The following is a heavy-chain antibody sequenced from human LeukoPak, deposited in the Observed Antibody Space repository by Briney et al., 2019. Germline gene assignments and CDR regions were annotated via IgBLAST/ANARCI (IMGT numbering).Heavy chain of an antibody. CDR1: GGSISSYY. CDR3: ARARLDSSGRFDY. CDR2: IYYGGST. J-gene: IGHJ4*02. Sequence: TSETLSLTCTVSGGSISSYYWSWIREPPGKGLEWIGYIYYGGSTDYNPSLKSRVTISKDTSKTQSSLRLSSVTAADTAVYYCARARLDSSGRFDYWGQGTLVTVSS. V-gene: IGHV4-59*01. D-gene: IGHD3-22*01.